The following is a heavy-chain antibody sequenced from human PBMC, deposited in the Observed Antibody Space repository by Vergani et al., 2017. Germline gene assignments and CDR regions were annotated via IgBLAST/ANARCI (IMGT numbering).Heavy chain of an antibody. CDR1: GFTFSSYA. Sequence: EVQLLESGGGLVQPGGSLRLSCAASGFTFSSYAMSGVRQAPGKGLEWVSAIRGSGGSTYYADSVKGRFTISRDNSKNTLYLQMNSLRAEDTAVYYCAKDGRRSGITMVRDLAYYMDVWGKGTTVTVSS. J-gene: IGHJ6*03. D-gene: IGHD3-10*01. CDR2: IRGSGGST. V-gene: IGHV3-23*01. CDR3: AKDGRRSGITMVRDLAYYMDV.